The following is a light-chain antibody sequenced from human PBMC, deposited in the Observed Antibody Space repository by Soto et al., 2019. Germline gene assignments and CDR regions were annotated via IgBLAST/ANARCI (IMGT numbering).Light chain of an antibody. CDR2: GAS. Sequence: EIVLTQSPGTLSLSPGERATLSCRASQSVSSSYLAWYQQKPGQAPRLLIYGASSRATGIPDRFSGSGSGTDFTLTISRRGPEDFAVYYCHQYGSSRTFGQGTKVDIK. CDR3: HQYGSSRT. CDR1: QSVSSSY. J-gene: IGKJ1*01. V-gene: IGKV3-20*01.